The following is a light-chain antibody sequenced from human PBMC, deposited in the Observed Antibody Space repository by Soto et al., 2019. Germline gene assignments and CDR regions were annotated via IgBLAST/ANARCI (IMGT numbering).Light chain of an antibody. V-gene: IGLV4-69*01. Sequence: QPVLTQSPSASASLGASVKLTCTRGSGHSSYAIAWHQQQPEKGPRYLMNLNNDGSHTKGDGVSDRFSGFSSGAERYLTISRLQSEDEADYYCQTWDTGIRVFGGGTKLTVL. CDR2: LNNDGSH. J-gene: IGLJ2*01. CDR1: SGHSSYA. CDR3: QTWDTGIRV.